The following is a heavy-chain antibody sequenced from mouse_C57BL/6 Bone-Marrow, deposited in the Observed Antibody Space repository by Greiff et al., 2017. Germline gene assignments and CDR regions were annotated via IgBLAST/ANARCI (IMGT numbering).Heavy chain of an antibody. CDR1: GFTFSSYG. CDR3: ARQDY. V-gene: IGHV5-6*01. CDR2: ISSGGSYT. Sequence: EVQGVESGGDLVKPGGSLKLSCAASGFTFSSYGMSWVRPTPDKRLEWVATISSGGSYTYYPDSVKGRFTISRDNAKNTLYLQMSSLKSEDTAMYYCARQDYWGQGTTLTVSS. J-gene: IGHJ2*01.